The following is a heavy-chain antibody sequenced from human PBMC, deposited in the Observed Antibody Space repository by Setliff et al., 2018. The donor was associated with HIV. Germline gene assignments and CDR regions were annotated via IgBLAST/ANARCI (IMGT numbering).Heavy chain of an antibody. CDR3: ARPEQANDWGYYFDS. Sequence: SETLSLTCTVSGDSVTSETYCWGWLRQPPEKGLEWIGSSCYSGSTYYYNPSLKHRVTMSVDTSKNQFSMKLSSVTAADTAVYYCARPEQANDWGYYFDSWGQGTLVTVSS. D-gene: IGHD7-27*01. J-gene: IGHJ4*02. CDR2: SCYSGSTY. CDR1: GDSVTSETYC. V-gene: IGHV4-39*01.